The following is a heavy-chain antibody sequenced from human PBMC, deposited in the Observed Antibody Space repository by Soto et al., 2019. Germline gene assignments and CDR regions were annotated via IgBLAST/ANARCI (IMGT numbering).Heavy chain of an antibody. Sequence: PSQTLSLTCAISGDSVSSKNAAWNWIRQSPWRGLEWLGRTYYRSKWHSGYAVSVSSRISISPDTSKNRFSLQLNSVTPDDTAVYYCARVIPGVEAWFDPWGQGTLVTVSS. V-gene: IGHV6-1*01. CDR2: TYYRSKWHS. D-gene: IGHD2-2*01. J-gene: IGHJ5*02. CDR1: GDSVSSKNAA. CDR3: ARVIPGVEAWFDP.